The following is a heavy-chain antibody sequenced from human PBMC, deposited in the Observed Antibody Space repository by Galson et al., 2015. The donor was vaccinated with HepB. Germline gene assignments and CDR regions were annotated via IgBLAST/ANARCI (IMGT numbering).Heavy chain of an antibody. V-gene: IGHV1-3*01. CDR1: GYTFTSHI. D-gene: IGHD3-10*01. CDR3: ARRTFGEEVFDF. Sequence: SVKVSCKASGYTFTSHILDWLRQAPGQGPEWVGRINPGDGHTECAQKFQARVTVTRETSTTTVFMELRSLKSHDTAVYYCARRTFGEEVFDFWGQGTLVTVSS. J-gene: IGHJ4*02. CDR2: INPGDGHT.